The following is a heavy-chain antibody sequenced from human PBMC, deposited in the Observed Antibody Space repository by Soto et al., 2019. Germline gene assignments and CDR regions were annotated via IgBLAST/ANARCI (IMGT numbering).Heavy chain of an antibody. CDR2: ISRSGSGSP. D-gene: IGHD1-1*01. Sequence: EVQLLESGGGLLQPGGSLRLSCAAAGFTFNNYVMNWVRQAPGKGLEWVSSISRSGSGSPYYSDSVKGRFTISRDNSKNTLSLQIHSLRPEDTAVYYCARGAEHQLLSRDYFYGMDVWGQGTTVSVSS. CDR1: GFTFNNYV. V-gene: IGHV3-23*01. CDR3: ARGAEHQLLSRDYFYGMDV. J-gene: IGHJ6*02.